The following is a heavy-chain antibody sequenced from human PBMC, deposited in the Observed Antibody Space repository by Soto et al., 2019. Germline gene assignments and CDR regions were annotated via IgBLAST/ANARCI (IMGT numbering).Heavy chain of an antibody. D-gene: IGHD6-19*01. CDR1: GFTFSSYW. V-gene: IGHV3-7*01. CDR2: KKQDGSEK. J-gene: IGHJ4*02. CDR3: ANKAVYSSGPIRY. Sequence: QPGGSLRLSCAASGFTFSSYWMSWVRQAPGKGLEWVANKKQDGSEKYYVEYVKGRFTISRDNAKNSLYLQMNSLRAEDTAVYYCANKAVYSSGPIRYWGQGTLVTVSS.